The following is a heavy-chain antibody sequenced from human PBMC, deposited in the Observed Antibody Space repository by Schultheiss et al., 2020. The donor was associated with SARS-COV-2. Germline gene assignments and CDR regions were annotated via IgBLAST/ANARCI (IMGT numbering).Heavy chain of an antibody. CDR3: ARGGVGATGWFDP. Sequence: ASVKVSCNTSGYTFTSYGISWVRQAPGQGLEWMGWISPYNGNTNYAQKLQGRVTITADKSTSTAYMELSSLRSEDTAVYYCARGGVGATGWFDPWGQGTLVTVSS. CDR1: GYTFTSYG. D-gene: IGHD1-26*01. V-gene: IGHV1-18*04. J-gene: IGHJ5*02. CDR2: ISPYNGNT.